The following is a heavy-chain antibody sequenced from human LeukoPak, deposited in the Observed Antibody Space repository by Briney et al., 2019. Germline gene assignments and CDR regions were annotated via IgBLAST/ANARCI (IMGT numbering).Heavy chain of an antibody. CDR1: GASISGINYY. V-gene: IGHV4-39*01. Sequence: SETLSLTCAVSGASISGINYYWGWSRQPRGRVLERIGNSYSRGSTYYNASLQSRVTISIDPSKNQFSLRLNAVTAHDSAFYYCAKSGGYGLIHYWRQGT. CDR3: AKSGGYGLIHY. J-gene: IGHJ4*02. CDR2: SYSRGST. D-gene: IGHD1-26*01.